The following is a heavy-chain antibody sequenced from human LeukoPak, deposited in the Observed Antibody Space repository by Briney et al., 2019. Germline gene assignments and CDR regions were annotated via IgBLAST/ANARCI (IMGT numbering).Heavy chain of an antibody. J-gene: IGHJ4*02. D-gene: IGHD3-16*01. V-gene: IGHV1-46*01. CDR3: ARDFVWAVDY. CDR1: GFTFSSYY. CDR2: IKPRDDST. Sequence: GASVKVSCKAFGFTFSSYYIHWVRQAPGQGLEWMGIIKPRDDSTIYAQKFQGRLIMTWDTSTSTAYMELSSLRSDDTALYYCARDFVWAVDYWGQGSLVTVSS.